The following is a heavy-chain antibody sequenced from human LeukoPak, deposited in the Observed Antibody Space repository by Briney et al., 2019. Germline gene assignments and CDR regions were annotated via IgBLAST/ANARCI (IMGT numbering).Heavy chain of an antibody. D-gene: IGHD3-3*01. J-gene: IGHJ4*02. CDR1: GGTFSSYA. Sequence: SVKVSCKASGGTFSSYAISWVRLAPGQGLEWMGGIIPIFGTANYAQKFQGRVTITTDESTSTAYMELSSLRSEDTAVYYCASLGGYYTGGGYWGQGTLVTVSS. V-gene: IGHV1-69*05. CDR2: IIPIFGTA. CDR3: ASLGGYYTGGGY.